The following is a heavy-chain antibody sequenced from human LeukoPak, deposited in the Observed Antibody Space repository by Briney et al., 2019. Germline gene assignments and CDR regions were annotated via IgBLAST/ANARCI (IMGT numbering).Heavy chain of an antibody. CDR3: ARRRYYGDFDY. V-gene: IGHV4-30-4*01. D-gene: IGHD1-26*01. J-gene: IGHJ4*02. CDR1: GGSVSSGDYY. Sequence: SETPSLTCTVSGGSVSSGDYYWSWIRQPPGKGLEWIGYISYSGSTYYNPSLKSRVTMSVDTSKNQFSLRLSSVTAADTAVYYCARRRYYGDFDYWGQGTLVTVSS. CDR2: ISYSGST.